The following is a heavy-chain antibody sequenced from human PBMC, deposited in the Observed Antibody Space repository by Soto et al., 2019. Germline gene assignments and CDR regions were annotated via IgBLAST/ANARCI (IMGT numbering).Heavy chain of an antibody. V-gene: IGHV5-51*01. CDR3: ARLGYYYDSSGPNWFDP. CDR1: GFNFSRFW. CDR2: IYPGDSDT. J-gene: IGHJ5*02. Sequence: GESLKISCKGSGFNFSRFWIGWVRQMPGKGLEWMGIIYPGDSDTRYSPSFLGQVTISADKSISTAYLQWSSLKASDTAMYYCARLGYYYDSSGPNWFDPWGQGTLVTVSS. D-gene: IGHD3-22*01.